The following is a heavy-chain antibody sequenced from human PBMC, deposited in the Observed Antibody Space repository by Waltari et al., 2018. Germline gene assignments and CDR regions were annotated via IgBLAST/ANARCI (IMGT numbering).Heavy chain of an antibody. J-gene: IGHJ5*02. D-gene: IGHD1-26*01. CDR3: ARAVGTHPGWFDP. Sequence: EVQLVESGGGLVQPGGSLRLSCAASGFTFSSYSMNWVRQAPGKGLDWVSYISSSSSTIYYADSVKGRFTISRDNAKNSLYLQMNSLRAEDTAVYYCARAVGTHPGWFDPWGQGTLVTVSS. CDR1: GFTFSSYS. V-gene: IGHV3-48*04. CDR2: ISSSSSTI.